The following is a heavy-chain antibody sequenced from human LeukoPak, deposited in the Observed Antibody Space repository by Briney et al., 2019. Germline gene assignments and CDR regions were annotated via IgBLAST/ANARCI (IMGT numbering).Heavy chain of an antibody. J-gene: IGHJ4*02. CDR1: GGSISSSSYY. V-gene: IGHV4-39*07. CDR2: IYYSGST. D-gene: IGHD2-2*01. CDR3: ARDEGGVYCSSTSCYLPGYFSG. Sequence: SETLSLTCTVSGGSISSSSYYWGWIRQPPGKGLEWIGSIYYSGSTYYNPSLKSRVTISVDTSKNQFSLKLSSVTAADTAVYYCARDEGGVYCSSTSCYLPGYFSGWGQGTLVTVSS.